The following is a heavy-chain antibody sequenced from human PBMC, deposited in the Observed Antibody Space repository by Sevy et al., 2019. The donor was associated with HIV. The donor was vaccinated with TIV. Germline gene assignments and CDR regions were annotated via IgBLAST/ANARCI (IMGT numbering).Heavy chain of an antibody. Sequence: CGSLRLSCAASGFTFRTYSMNWVRQAPGKGLERLSSISDDSRYIYYSDSVKGRFTISRSNAKNLLYLQMNNLRVEDPAMYYCARDFTIFGVVSGIDYWGQGNLVIVSS. CDR2: ISDDSRYI. CDR1: GFTFRTYS. J-gene: IGHJ4*02. V-gene: IGHV3-21*04. D-gene: IGHD3-3*01. CDR3: ARDFTIFGVVSGIDY.